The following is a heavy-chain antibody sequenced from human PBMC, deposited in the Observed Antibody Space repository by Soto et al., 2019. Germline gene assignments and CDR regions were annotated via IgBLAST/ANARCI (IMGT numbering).Heavy chain of an antibody. J-gene: IGHJ5*02. Sequence: GESLKISCKGPGHRFNNHWIGWVRQTPGKGLEWMGLIFTRDSETKTSPSFQGHVSFSVDNSINTVYLQWTSLKTTDTGIYFCARGYFDSGHGYDLWGQGTLVTVSS. CDR1: GHRFNNHW. CDR2: IFTRDSET. D-gene: IGHD3-10*01. V-gene: IGHV5-51*01. CDR3: ARGYFDSGHGYDL.